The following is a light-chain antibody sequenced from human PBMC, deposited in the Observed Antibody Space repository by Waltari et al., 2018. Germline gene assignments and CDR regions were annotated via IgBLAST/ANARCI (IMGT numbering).Light chain of an antibody. Sequence: QSALTQPASVSGSPGQSITISCTGTSSDVGGYNYVSWYQQHPGKAHKLMIYAVTNRPSGFSNRFSGSRSGNTASLTISGLQAADEADYYCSSYTSSNTLGFGTGTKVTVL. CDR1: SSDVGGYNY. CDR2: AVT. J-gene: IGLJ1*01. V-gene: IGLV2-14*03. CDR3: SSYTSSNTLG.